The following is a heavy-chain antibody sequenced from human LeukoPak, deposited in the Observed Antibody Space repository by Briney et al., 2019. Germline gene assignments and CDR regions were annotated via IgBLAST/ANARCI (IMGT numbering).Heavy chain of an antibody. CDR2: IRYDGSNK. CDR1: GFTFSSYG. Sequence: PGGSLRLSCAASGFTFSSYGMHWVRQAPGKGLEWVAFIRYDGSNKYYADSVKGRFTISRDNSKNTLYLQMNSLRAEDTAVYYCAKDHKYSNYALDIWGQGTMVTVSS. J-gene: IGHJ3*02. CDR3: AKDHKYSNYALDI. V-gene: IGHV3-30*02. D-gene: IGHD4-11*01.